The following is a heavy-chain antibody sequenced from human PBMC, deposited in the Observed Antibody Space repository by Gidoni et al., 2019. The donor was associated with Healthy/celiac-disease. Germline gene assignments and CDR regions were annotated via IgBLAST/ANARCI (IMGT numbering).Heavy chain of an antibody. Sequence: EVQLVESGGGSAQPGRSLRPSCTAPGFTFGDYAMSWFRQAPGKGLGWVGFIRSKAYGETTEYATSMKGRFTISRDDSKSIAYLQMNSLKAEDAAVYYCTRSGSYYDHFDYWGQGTLVTVSS. CDR2: IRSKAYGETT. CDR1: GFTFGDYA. CDR3: TRSGSYYDHFDY. J-gene: IGHJ4*02. V-gene: IGHV3-49*03. D-gene: IGHD1-26*01.